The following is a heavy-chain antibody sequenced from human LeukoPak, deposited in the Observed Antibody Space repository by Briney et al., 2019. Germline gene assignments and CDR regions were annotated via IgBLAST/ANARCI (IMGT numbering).Heavy chain of an antibody. CDR3: AREGTDTAMAD. J-gene: IGHJ4*02. V-gene: IGHV4-34*01. CDR2: INHSGST. D-gene: IGHD5-18*01. Sequence: SETLSLTCAVYGGSFSGYYWSWIRQPPGKGLEWIGEINHSGSTNYNPSLKSRVTISVDTSKNQFSLKLSSVTAADTAVYYCAREGTDTAMADWGQGTLVTVSS. CDR1: GGSFSGYY.